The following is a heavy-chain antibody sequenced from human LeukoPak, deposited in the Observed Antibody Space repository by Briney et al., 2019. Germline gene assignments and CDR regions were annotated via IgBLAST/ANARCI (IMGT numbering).Heavy chain of an antibody. J-gene: IGHJ4*02. Sequence: ASVKVSCKASGYTFTSYAMHWVRQAPGQRLEWMGWINAGNGNTKYSQKFQGRVTITRDTSASTAYMELSSLRSEDTAVYYCARGALYQYYLDYWGWGQGTLVTVSS. V-gene: IGHV1-3*01. D-gene: IGHD4-17*01. CDR1: GYTFTSYA. CDR3: ARGALYQYYLDYWG. CDR2: INAGNGNT.